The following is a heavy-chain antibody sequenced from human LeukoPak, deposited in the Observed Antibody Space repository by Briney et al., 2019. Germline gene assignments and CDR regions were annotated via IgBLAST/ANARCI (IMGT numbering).Heavy chain of an antibody. CDR2: IYYSGST. V-gene: IGHV4-31*11. D-gene: IGHD3-10*01. CDR1: GGSFSGYY. J-gene: IGHJ4*02. CDR3: ARDNYYYGSGSYLFDQ. Sequence: PSETLSLTCAVYGGSFSGYYWSWIRQHPGKGLEWIGYIYYSGSTYYNPSLKSRVTISVCTSKNQCSLKLSSVTAADTPVYFCARDNYYYGSGSYLFDQWGQGTLVTVSS.